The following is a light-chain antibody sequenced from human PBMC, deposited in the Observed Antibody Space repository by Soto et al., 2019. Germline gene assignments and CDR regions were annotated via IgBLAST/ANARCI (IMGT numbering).Light chain of an antibody. Sequence: EIVMTQSPATLSVSPGERATLSCRASQSVSSNLAWYQEKPGQPPRLLIYGASTRAAGIPDRFSGSESGTEFTLTISSLQSEDFAVYYCQQYNNWPLTFGGGTKVDIK. CDR2: GAS. J-gene: IGKJ4*01. CDR1: QSVSSN. V-gene: IGKV3-15*01. CDR3: QQYNNWPLT.